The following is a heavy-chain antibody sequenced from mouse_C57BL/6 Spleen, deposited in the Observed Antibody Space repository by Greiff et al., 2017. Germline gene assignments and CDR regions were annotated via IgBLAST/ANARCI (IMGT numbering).Heavy chain of an antibody. J-gene: IGHJ1*03. CDR3: ARPREGDYWYFDV. CDR1: GFTLSSHG. CDR2: ISSGGSYT. Sequence: EVQVVESGGDLVKPGGSMKLACAASGFTLSSHGMSWVRQSPGKRLEVVATISSGGSYTYYPDSVKGRFTISRDNAMHTPYLQMSSLKSEDTAMYYCARPREGDYWYFDVWGTGTTVTVSS. V-gene: IGHV5-6*01.